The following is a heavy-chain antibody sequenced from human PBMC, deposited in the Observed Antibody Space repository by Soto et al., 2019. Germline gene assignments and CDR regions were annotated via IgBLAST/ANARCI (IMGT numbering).Heavy chain of an antibody. V-gene: IGHV4-30-4*01. CDR1: GGSISSGDYY. D-gene: IGHD3-16*01. CDR2: IYYSGST. Sequence: PSETLSLTCTVSGGSISSGDYYWSWIRQPPGKGLEWIGYIYYSGSTYYNPSLKSRVTISVDTSKNQSSLKLSSVTAADTAVYYCARMVYDYVWGSYYGMDVWGQGTTVTVSS. CDR3: ARMVYDYVWGSYYGMDV. J-gene: IGHJ6*02.